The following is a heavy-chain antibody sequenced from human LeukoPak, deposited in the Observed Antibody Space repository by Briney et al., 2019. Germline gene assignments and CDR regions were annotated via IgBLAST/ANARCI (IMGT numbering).Heavy chain of an antibody. CDR2: IGTAGDT. CDR3: ARGASSGEYFDY. D-gene: IGHD3-10*01. V-gene: IGHV3-13*01. Sequence: GGSLRLSCAASGFTFSSYDMHWVRQATGKGLERVSAIGTAGDTYYPGSVKGRFTISRENAKNSLYLQMNSLRAGDTAVYYCARGASSGEYFDYWGQGTLVTVSS. CDR1: GFTFSSYD. J-gene: IGHJ4*02.